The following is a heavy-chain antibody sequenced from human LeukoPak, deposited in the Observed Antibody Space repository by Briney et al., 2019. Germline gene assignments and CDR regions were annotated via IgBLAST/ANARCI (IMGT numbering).Heavy chain of an antibody. CDR1: GGSISSHY. CDR3: ASTTVVTGYYFDY. J-gene: IGHJ4*02. Sequence: SETLSLTCTVSGGSISSHYWSWIRQPPGKGLEWIGYIYHSGSTYYDPSLKSRVTISVDRSKNQFSLKLSSVTAADTAVYYCASTTVVTGYYFDYWGQGTLVTVSS. V-gene: IGHV4-59*11. CDR2: IYHSGST. D-gene: IGHD4-17*01.